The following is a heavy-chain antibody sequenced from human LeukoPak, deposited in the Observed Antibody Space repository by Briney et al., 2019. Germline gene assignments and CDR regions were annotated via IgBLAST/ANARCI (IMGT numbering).Heavy chain of an antibody. V-gene: IGHV1-2*04. D-gene: IGHD2-2*02. J-gene: IGHJ5*02. CDR3: ASRVVPAAIGGYWFDP. Sequence: ASVKVSCKASGYTFTGYYMHWVRQAPGQGLEWMGWINPNSGGTNYAQKFQGWVTMTRDTSISTAYMELSRLRSDDTAVYYCASRVVPAAIGGYWFDPWGQGTLVTVSS. CDR1: GYTFTGYY. CDR2: INPNSGGT.